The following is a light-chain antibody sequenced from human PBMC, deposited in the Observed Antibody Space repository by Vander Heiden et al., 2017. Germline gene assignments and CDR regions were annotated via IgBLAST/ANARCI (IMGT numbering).Light chain of an antibody. V-gene: IGKV3-15*01. Sequence: EIVMTQSPATLSVYPGERATLPCRASQSVSSNLAWYQQKPGQAPRLLIYGASTRATGIPARFSGSGSGTEFPLTISSRQSEDFAVYYCQQYNNWPRDTFGQGTKLEIK. CDR1: QSVSSN. CDR2: GAS. CDR3: QQYNNWPRDT. J-gene: IGKJ2*01.